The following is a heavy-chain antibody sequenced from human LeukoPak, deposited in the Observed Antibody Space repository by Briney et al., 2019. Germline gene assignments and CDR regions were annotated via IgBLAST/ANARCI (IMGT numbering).Heavy chain of an antibody. Sequence: GGSLRLSCVASGFTFSSYGMPWVRQAPGKGLEWVAVISYDGSNKYYADSVKGRFTISRDSSKNTLYLQMNSLRAEDTAVYYCARVDYYYYGMDVWGQGTTVTVSS. CDR3: ARVDYYYYGMDV. V-gene: IGHV3-30*03. J-gene: IGHJ6*02. CDR1: GFTFSSYG. CDR2: ISYDGSNK.